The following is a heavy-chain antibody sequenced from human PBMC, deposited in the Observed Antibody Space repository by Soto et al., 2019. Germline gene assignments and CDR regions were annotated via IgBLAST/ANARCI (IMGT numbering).Heavy chain of an antibody. J-gene: IGHJ4*02. Sequence: QLQLQESGPGVVKPSETLSLTCTVSGGSIGSSNSYWGWIRQPPGKGLEWIGSISYSGSAHYNPSIKSGVTIPVDTSKNQSSLKLSSVTAADTAVYFCAKGTTIAAAGAFWGQGALIIVSS. CDR3: AKGTTIAAAGAF. V-gene: IGHV4-39*01. D-gene: IGHD6-13*01. CDR2: ISYSGSA. CDR1: GGSIGSSNSY.